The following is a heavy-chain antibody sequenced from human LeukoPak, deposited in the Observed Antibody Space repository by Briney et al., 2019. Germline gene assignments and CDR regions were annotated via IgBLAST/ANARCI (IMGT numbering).Heavy chain of an antibody. V-gene: IGHV3-30*18. Sequence: GGSLRLSCAASGFTFSSYGMHWVRQAPGKGLEWVAVISYDGSNKYYADSVKGRFTISRDNSKNTLYLQMNSLRAEDTAVYYCAKLATVTTSYFDYWGQGTLVTVSS. J-gene: IGHJ4*02. CDR2: ISYDGSNK. CDR3: AKLATVTTSYFDY. CDR1: GFTFSSYG. D-gene: IGHD4-17*01.